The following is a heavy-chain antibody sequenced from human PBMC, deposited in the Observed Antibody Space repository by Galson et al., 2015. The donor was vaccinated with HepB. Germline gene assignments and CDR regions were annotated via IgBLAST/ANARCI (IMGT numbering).Heavy chain of an antibody. V-gene: IGHV1-2*02. Sequence: SVKVSCKASGYTFTAYYIQWVRQAPGQGLEWMGWINPNSGATTFSQKFQGSVTMTRDTSTFTAYMELSSLRSADTAVYYCARYDFWFGMDVWGRGTLVTVSS. J-gene: IGHJ2*01. CDR1: GYTFTAYY. D-gene: IGHD3/OR15-3a*01. CDR2: INPNSGAT. CDR3: ARYDFWFGMDV.